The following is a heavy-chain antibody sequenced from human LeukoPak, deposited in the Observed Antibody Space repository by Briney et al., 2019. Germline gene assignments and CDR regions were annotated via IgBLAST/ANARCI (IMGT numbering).Heavy chain of an antibody. J-gene: IGHJ6*02. D-gene: IGHD5-18*01. CDR2: IYYSGGT. Sequence: SETLSLTCTVSGGSVSSGSYYWSWIRQPPGKGLEWIGYIYYSGGTNYNPSLKSRVTMSVDTSKNQFSLRLSSVTAADTAVYYCARDGYGMTLDVWGQGTTVIVSS. CDR1: GGSVSSGSYY. V-gene: IGHV4-61*01. CDR3: ARDGYGMTLDV.